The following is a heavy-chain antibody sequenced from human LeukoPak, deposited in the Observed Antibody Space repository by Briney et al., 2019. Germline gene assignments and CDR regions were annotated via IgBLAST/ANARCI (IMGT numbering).Heavy chain of an antibody. Sequence: SETLSLTCAVYGGSFSGYYWSWIRQPPGKGLEWIGEINHSGSTNYNPSLKSRVTISVDTSKNQFSLKLSSVTAADTAVYYCARARTATDYGGNSYSDYWGQGTLVTVSS. CDR3: ARARTATDYGGNSYSDY. J-gene: IGHJ4*02. CDR2: INHSGST. V-gene: IGHV4-34*01. CDR1: GGSFSGYY. D-gene: IGHD4-23*01.